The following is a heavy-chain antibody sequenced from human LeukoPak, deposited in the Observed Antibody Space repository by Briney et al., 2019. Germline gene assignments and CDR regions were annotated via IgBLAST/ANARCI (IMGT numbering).Heavy chain of an antibody. J-gene: IGHJ4*02. D-gene: IGHD3-22*01. CDR1: GGSISSYY. V-gene: IGHV4-59*12. CDR3: ARGQRITMTD. Sequence: PSETLSLTCTVSGGSISSYYWSWIRQPPGKGLEWIGYIYYSGSTNYNPSLKSRVAISVDTSRNQFSLRLSSVTAADTAVYYCARGQRITMTDWGQGTLVTVSS. CDR2: IYYSGST.